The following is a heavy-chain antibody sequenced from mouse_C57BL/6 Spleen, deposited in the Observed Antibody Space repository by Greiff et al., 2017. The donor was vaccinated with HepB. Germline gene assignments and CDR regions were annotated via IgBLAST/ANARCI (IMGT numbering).Heavy chain of an antibody. D-gene: IGHD2-5*01. CDR1: GFTFSDYY. J-gene: IGHJ3*01. CDR3: ARSNPRFAY. CDR2: ISNGGGST. Sequence: EVQVVESGGGLVQPGGSLKLSCAASGFTFSDYYMYWVRQTPEKRLEWVAYISNGGGSTYYPDTVKGRFTISRDNAKNTLYLQMSRLKSEDTAMYYCARSNPRFAYWGQGTLVTVSA. V-gene: IGHV5-12*01.